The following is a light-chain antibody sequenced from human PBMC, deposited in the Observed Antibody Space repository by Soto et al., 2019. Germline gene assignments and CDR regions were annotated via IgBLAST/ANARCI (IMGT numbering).Light chain of an antibody. CDR1: QSVSSN. J-gene: IGKJ5*01. CDR3: EQYNNWFSIT. Sequence: EIVMTQSPATLSVSPGDRATLSCRASQSVSSNLAWYQQKPGQAPRLLIYGASTRVTGIPARFSGSGSGTEFTLTISSLQPEDFAVYYCEQYNNWFSITFGQGTRLEIK. V-gene: IGKV3-15*01. CDR2: GAS.